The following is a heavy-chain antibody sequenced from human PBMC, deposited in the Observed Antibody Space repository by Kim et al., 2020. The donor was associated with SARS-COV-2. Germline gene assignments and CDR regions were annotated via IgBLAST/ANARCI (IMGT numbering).Heavy chain of an antibody. CDR3: ARAISFTMIGKFSVAYNWFDP. D-gene: IGHD3-22*01. J-gene: IGHJ5*02. Sequence: ASVKVSCKASGYTFTSYAMNWVRQAPGQGLEWMGWINTNTGNPTYAQGFTGRFVFSLDTSVSTAYLQISSLKAEDTAVYYCARAISFTMIGKFSVAYNWFDPWGQGTLVTVSS. V-gene: IGHV7-4-1*02. CDR1: GYTFTSYA. CDR2: INTNTGNP.